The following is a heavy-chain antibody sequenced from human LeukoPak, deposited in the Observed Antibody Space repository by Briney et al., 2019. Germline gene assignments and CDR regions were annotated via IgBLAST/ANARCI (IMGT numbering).Heavy chain of an antibody. Sequence: SQTLSLTCAISGDSVSSNSAAWNWIRQSPSRGLEWLGRTYYRSKWYNDNAVSVKSRITINPDTSKNQFSLQLNSVTPEDTAVYYCARDPYDYGGNSVNAEYFQHWGQGTLVTVSS. V-gene: IGHV6-1*01. CDR3: ARDPYDYGGNSVNAEYFQH. CDR1: GDSVSSNSAA. J-gene: IGHJ1*01. CDR2: TYYRSKWYN. D-gene: IGHD4-23*01.